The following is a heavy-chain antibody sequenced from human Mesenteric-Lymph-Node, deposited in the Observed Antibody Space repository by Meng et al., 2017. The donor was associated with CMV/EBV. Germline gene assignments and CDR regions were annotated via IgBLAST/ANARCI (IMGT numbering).Heavy chain of an antibody. V-gene: IGHV3-53*01. CDR2: IYSGGST. CDR3: ARDRVVATVGVTNWYFDL. D-gene: IGHD4-23*01. Sequence: FTVSSNYMSWVRQAPGKGLEWVSVIYSGGSTHYVDSVKGRFTISRENSQNMLYLQMNSLRADDTAMYYCARDRVVATVGVTNWYFDLWGRGTLVTVSS. CDR1: FTVSSNY. J-gene: IGHJ2*01.